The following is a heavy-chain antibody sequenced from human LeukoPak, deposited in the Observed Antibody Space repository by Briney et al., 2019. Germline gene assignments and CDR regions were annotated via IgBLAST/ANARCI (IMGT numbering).Heavy chain of an antibody. V-gene: IGHV4-39*01. CDR3: ARHSHYYDSSGYYYGVYTIDY. D-gene: IGHD3-22*01. Sequence: SETLSLTCTVSGGSISSSSYYWGWIRQPPGKGLEWNGSIYYSGSTYYNPSLKSRVTISVDTSKNQFSLKLSSVTAADTAVYYCARHSHYYDSSGYYYGVYTIDYWGQGTLVTVSS. CDR2: IYYSGST. J-gene: IGHJ4*02. CDR1: GGSISSSSYY.